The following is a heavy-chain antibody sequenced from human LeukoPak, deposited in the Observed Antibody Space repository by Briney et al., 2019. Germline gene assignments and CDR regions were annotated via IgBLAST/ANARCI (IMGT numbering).Heavy chain of an antibody. Sequence: PGGSLRLSCAASGFTFDDYAMHWVRQAPGKGLEWVSGISWNSGSIGYADSVKGRLTISRDNAKNSLYLQMNSLRAEDMALYYCAKGWYDILAGFFDYWGQGTLVTVSS. V-gene: IGHV3-9*03. CDR2: ISWNSGSI. D-gene: IGHD3-9*01. CDR3: AKGWYDILAGFFDY. CDR1: GFTFDDYA. J-gene: IGHJ4*02.